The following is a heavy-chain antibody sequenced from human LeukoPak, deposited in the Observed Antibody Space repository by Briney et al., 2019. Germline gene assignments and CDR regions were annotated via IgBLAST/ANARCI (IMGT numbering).Heavy chain of an antibody. CDR3: AKDEVYYYDSSGYYSAAEYFQH. CDR2: ISYDGSNK. J-gene: IGHJ1*01. CDR1: GFTFSSYG. V-gene: IGHV3-30*18. D-gene: IGHD3-22*01. Sequence: PGRSLRLSCAASGFTFSSYGMHWVRQAPGKGLEWVAVISYDGSNKYYADSVKGRFTISRDNSKNTLYLQMNSLRAEDTAVYYCAKDEVYYYDSSGYYSAAEYFQHWGQGTLVTVSS.